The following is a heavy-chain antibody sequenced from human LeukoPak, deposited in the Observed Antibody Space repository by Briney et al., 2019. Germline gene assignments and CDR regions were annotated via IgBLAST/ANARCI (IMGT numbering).Heavy chain of an antibody. CDR1: GFTFSSYW. Sequence: SGGSLRLSCAASGFTFSSYWMHWVRQAPGKGLVWVSHINTDGSRTNYADSVKGRFTISRDNAKNTLYLQMNSLRAEDTAVYYCAKEADTIIVLKRYLDYWGQGTLVTVSS. CDR2: INTDGSRT. J-gene: IGHJ4*02. V-gene: IGHV3-74*01. D-gene: IGHD3-22*01. CDR3: AKEADTIIVLKRYLDY.